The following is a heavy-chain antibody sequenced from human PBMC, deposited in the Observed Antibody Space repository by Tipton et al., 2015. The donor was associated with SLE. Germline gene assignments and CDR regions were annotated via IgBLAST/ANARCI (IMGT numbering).Heavy chain of an antibody. Sequence: LRLSCTVSGGSISSSSYYWGWIRQPPGKGLEWIGYISYSGRTYYNPSLKSRITISVDTPKNQFSLNLSSVTATDTAVYYCARATTVTNWFDPWGQGTLVTVSS. D-gene: IGHD4-11*01. CDR1: GGSISSSSYY. V-gene: IGHV4-31*03. J-gene: IGHJ5*02. CDR3: ARATTVTNWFDP. CDR2: ISYSGRT.